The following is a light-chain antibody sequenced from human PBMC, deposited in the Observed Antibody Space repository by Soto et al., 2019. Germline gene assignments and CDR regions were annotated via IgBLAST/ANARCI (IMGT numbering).Light chain of an antibody. J-gene: IGLJ3*02. Sequence: QSVLTQPPSASGTPGQRVTISCSGSSSNLGSNFVYWYQQLPGAAPKLLISRNNERPSGVPDRFSGSKSGTSASLAISGLRSEDEADYHCAAWDDSLSGVVFGVGTKLTVL. CDR1: SSNLGSNF. CDR3: AAWDDSLSGVV. V-gene: IGLV1-47*01. CDR2: RNN.